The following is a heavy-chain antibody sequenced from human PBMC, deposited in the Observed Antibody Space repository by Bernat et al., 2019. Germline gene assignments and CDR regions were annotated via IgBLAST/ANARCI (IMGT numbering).Heavy chain of an antibody. CDR2: IRPDGSDT. CDR1: GFTFRNHW. D-gene: IGHD6-13*01. CDR3: AREKTGYSSSWYFGY. J-gene: IGHJ4*02. V-gene: IGHV3-7*01. Sequence: EVQLVESGGGLVQPGGSLRLSCAATGFTFRNHWMSWVRQAPGKGLQWVASIRPDGSDTRCVDSVKGRFTISRDNSKNTLYLQMNSLRAEDTAVYYCAREKTGYSSSWYFGYWGQGTLVTVSS.